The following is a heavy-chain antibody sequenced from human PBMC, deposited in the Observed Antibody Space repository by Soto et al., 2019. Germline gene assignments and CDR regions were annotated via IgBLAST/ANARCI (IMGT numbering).Heavy chain of an antibody. J-gene: IGHJ5*02. D-gene: IGHD2-8*02. V-gene: IGHV3-33*01. CDR2: TYYDGGKK. CDR1: GFPFNEYG. CDR3: ARGRSTGCTSDICSPNWFDP. Sequence: LVESGGRVVQPGRSLRLSCVASGFPFNEYGMHWVRQAPGKGLEWVALTYYDGGKKYYADSVKGRFTISRDNSKNTLYLEMSGLTVDDTAVYYCARGRSTGCTSDICSPNWFDPWGQGNLVTVSS.